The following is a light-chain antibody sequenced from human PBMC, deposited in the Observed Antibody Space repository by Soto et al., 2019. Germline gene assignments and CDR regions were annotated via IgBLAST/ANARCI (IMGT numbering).Light chain of an antibody. CDR3: QQSDSLWT. Sequence: DIQMTQSPSTLSASVGDTVTITCRASQSISSWLAWYQQKPGKAPKLLIYKASSLQTGVPSRFSGSGSGTESTLTISSLQPDDFATYYCQQSDSLWTFGQGTKVEIK. V-gene: IGKV1-5*03. J-gene: IGKJ1*01. CDR1: QSISSW. CDR2: KAS.